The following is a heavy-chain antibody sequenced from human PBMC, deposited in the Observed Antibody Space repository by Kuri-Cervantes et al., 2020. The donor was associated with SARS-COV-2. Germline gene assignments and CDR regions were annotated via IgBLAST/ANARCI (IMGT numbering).Heavy chain of an antibody. CDR2: FYPGDSDT. D-gene: IGHD2-15*01. V-gene: IGHV5-51*01. CDR1: GYSFSTYW. J-gene: IGHJ5*02. Sequence: KVSCKGSGYSFSTYWIGWVRQMPGKGLEWVGIFYPGDSDTRYSPSFQGQVTISADKSISTAYLQWSSLKASDTAMYYCARHRAPATHNWFDPWGQGTLVTVSS. CDR3: ARHRAPATHNWFDP.